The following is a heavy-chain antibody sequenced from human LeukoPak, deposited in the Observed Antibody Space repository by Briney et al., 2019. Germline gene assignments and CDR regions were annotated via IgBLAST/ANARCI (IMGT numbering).Heavy chain of an antibody. J-gene: IGHJ2*01. V-gene: IGHV4-39*01. CDR1: GGSISSSDFY. D-gene: IGHD2-15*01. Sequence: SETLSLTCTVSGGSISSSDFYWGWIRQPPGKGLEWIGSISYSGNTYYNPSLKSRVTISVDTSKNQFSLKLSSVTAADTAVYYCARHVGGGYWYFDYWGRGTQVTVSS. CDR3: ARHVGGGYWYFDY. CDR2: ISYSGNT.